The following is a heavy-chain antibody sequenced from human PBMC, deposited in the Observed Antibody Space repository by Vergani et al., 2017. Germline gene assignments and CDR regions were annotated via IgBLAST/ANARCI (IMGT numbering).Heavy chain of an antibody. J-gene: IGHJ5*02. CDR2: INPSGGST. V-gene: IGHV1-46*01. Sequence: QVQLVQSGAEVKKPGASVKVSCKASGYTFTSYYMHWVRQAPGQGLEWMGIINPSGGSTSYAQKFQGRVTMTRDTSTRTVYMELSSLRSEETAVYYCARGQLGNWFDPWGQGTLVTVSS. D-gene: IGHD7-27*01. CDR1: GYTFTSYY. CDR3: ARGQLGNWFDP.